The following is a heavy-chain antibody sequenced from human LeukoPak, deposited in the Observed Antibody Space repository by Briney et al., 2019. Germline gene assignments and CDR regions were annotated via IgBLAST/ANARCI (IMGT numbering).Heavy chain of an antibody. V-gene: IGHV3-33*01. Sequence: GGSLRLSCAASGFTFSSYGMHWVRQAPGKGLEWLAVIWYDGSNKYYADSVKGRFTISRDNSKNTLYLQMNSLRAEDTAVYYCARTPGSGSYLTYFDYWGQGTLVTVS. CDR1: GFTFSSYG. CDR2: IWYDGSNK. J-gene: IGHJ4*02. D-gene: IGHD3-10*01. CDR3: ARTPGSGSYLTYFDY.